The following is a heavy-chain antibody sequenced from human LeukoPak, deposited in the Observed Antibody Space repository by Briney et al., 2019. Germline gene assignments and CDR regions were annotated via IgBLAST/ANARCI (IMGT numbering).Heavy chain of an antibody. J-gene: IGHJ4*02. D-gene: IGHD6-19*01. CDR1: GFTFTDYA. V-gene: IGHV3-23*01. CDR2: ISASGSTT. CDR3: AKARTPYNSGFDY. Sequence: GGSLRLSCAASGFTFTDYAMGWVRQAPGQGLEWASTISASGSTTYYADSVRGRFAISRDNSKNTLSLQMSSLRAEDTAVYYCAKARTPYNSGFDYWGQGTLVAVSS.